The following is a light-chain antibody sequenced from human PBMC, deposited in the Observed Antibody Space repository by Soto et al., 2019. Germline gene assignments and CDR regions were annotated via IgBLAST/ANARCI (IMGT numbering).Light chain of an antibody. V-gene: IGKV3-15*01. CDR2: RAS. CDR3: QQYNNWPYT. CDR1: QHVSSN. J-gene: IGKJ2*01. Sequence: EIVMTQSPATLSLSPGGSATLSCRASQHVSSNFAWYRQKPGQAPTLLIYRASTRATGIPARFSGSGYGTEFALTISSRQSEDFAVYYCQQYNNWPYTFGQGTKLEIK.